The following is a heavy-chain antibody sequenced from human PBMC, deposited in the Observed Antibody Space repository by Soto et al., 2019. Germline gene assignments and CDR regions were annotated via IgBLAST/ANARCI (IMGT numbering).Heavy chain of an antibody. V-gene: IGHV4-61*01. CDR1: VGSVNSVCYY. CDR2: IFYSGRT. CDR3: AALRLGERFDP. Sequence: QVQLQESGPGLVKPSETLSLTCTVSVGSVNSVCYYWNWIRQPPGKGLEWVGYIFYSGRTNYNPSLKSRVTISLDTSDDPFSIRVSSVTAEDKAVYYCAALRLGERFDPWGQPTLVTVS. D-gene: IGHD3-16*01. J-gene: IGHJ5*02.